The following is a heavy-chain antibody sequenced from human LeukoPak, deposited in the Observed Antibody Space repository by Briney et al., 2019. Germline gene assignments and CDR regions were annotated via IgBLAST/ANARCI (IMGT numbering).Heavy chain of an antibody. CDR1: GGTFSSYA. D-gene: IGHD4-23*01. J-gene: IGHJ4*02. CDR3: ARLPPYYGGNTAYYFDY. Sequence: ASVKVSCKASGGTFSSYAIRWVRQAPGHGLEWMGWIIPIFGTANYAQKFQGRVTITTAEPTSTAYMELSSLRSEDTAVYYCARLPPYYGGNTAYYFDYWGQGTLVTVSS. CDR2: IIPIFGTA. V-gene: IGHV1-69*05.